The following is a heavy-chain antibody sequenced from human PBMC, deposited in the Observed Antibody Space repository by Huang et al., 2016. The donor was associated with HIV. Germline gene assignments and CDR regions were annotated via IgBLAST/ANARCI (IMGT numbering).Heavy chain of an antibody. Sequence: EVPLVESGGGLVQPGGSLRLSCAASGFTVNSNYMTWVRQAPGKGLEWVSLLYHGGKAHYADSVKGRFTISGDISQNTVFLQMSSLRVEDTAVYYCARGRDGTPNAWGQGTLVTVSS. CDR1: GFTVNSNY. V-gene: IGHV3-53*01. J-gene: IGHJ5*02. CDR2: LYHGGKA. CDR3: ARGRDGTPNA. D-gene: IGHD1-1*01.